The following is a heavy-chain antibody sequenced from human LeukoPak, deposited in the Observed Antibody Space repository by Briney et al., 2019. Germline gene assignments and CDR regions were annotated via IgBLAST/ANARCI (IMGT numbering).Heavy chain of an antibody. V-gene: IGHV1-2*02. CDR2: INPNSGGT. D-gene: IGHD5-12*01. J-gene: IGHJ5*02. CDR3: ARDLLLGDYDCWFDP. CDR1: GYTFTGYY. Sequence: ASVKVSCKASGYTFTGYYMHWVRQAPGQGLEWMGWINPNSGGTNYAQKFQGRVTMTRDTSISTAYMELSRLRSDDTAVYYCARDLLLGDYDCWFDPWGQGTLVTVSS.